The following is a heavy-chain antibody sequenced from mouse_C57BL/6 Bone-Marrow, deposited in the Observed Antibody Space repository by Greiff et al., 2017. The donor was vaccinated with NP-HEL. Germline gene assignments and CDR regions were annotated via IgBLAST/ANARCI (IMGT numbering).Heavy chain of an antibody. V-gene: IGHV14-4*01. D-gene: IGHD2-5*01. CDR2: IDPENGDT. CDR3: NPRGDSNLSYWYFDV. CDR1: GFNIKDYY. Sequence: EVQLQQSGAELVRPGASVKLSCTASGFNIKDYYMHWVKQRPEQGLEWIGWIDPENGDTEYATKFQGKATITADTSSNTAYLKLSSLTSEDTAVYYCNPRGDSNLSYWYFDVWGTGTTVTVSS. J-gene: IGHJ1*03.